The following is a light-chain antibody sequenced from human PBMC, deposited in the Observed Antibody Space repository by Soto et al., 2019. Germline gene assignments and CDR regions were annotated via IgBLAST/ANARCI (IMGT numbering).Light chain of an antibody. CDR1: QGIRDE. Sequence: AIHMTQSPSSLSASVADRVTITFRASQGIRDELGWYQQKAGKAPNLLISAASRLQSGVPSRFSGRGSGTDFTLTISSLQPEDFATYYCLQDYDYPRTFGQGTKVDI. V-gene: IGKV1-6*01. CDR2: AAS. CDR3: LQDYDYPRT. J-gene: IGKJ1*01.